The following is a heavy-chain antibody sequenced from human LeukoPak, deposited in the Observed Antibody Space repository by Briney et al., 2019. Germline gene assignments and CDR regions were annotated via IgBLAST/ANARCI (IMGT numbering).Heavy chain of an antibody. V-gene: IGHV3-30*02. CDR3: ADYDSSGYSFDY. Sequence: PGGSLRLSCAASGFTFSSYGMHWVRQAPGKGLEGVAFIRYDGSNKYYADPVKGRFTISRDNSKNTLYLQMNSLRAEDTAVYYCADYDSSGYSFDYWGQGTLVAVSS. D-gene: IGHD3-22*01. CDR1: GFTFSSYG. CDR2: IRYDGSNK. J-gene: IGHJ4*02.